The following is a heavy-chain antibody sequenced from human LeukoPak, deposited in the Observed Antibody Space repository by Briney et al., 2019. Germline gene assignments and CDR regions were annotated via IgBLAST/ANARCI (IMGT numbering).Heavy chain of an antibody. Sequence: PGGSLRLSCAASGFTFSSYSMNWVRQAPGKGLEWVSSITSRSSYIYYADSVKGRFTISRDNAKNSLYLQMNSLRAEDTAVYYCARDCGGDCYLDYWGQGTRVTVSA. CDR2: ITSRSSYI. J-gene: IGHJ4*02. V-gene: IGHV3-21*01. CDR3: ARDCGGDCYLDY. CDR1: GFTFSSYS. D-gene: IGHD2-21*02.